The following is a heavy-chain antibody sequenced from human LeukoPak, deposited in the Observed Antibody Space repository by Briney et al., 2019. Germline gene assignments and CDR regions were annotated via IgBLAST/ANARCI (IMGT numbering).Heavy chain of an antibody. D-gene: IGHD6-13*01. Sequence: PGGSLRLSCAASEFSVGSNYMNWVRQAPGKGLEWVSSITSSSSDTYHADSVRGRFTISRDNAKNSLYLQMNSLRADDTAVYYCARGRQQLVRNDAFDIWGQGTMVTVSS. CDR3: ARGRQQLVRNDAFDI. V-gene: IGHV3-21*01. CDR2: ITSSSSDT. CDR1: EFSVGSNY. J-gene: IGHJ3*02.